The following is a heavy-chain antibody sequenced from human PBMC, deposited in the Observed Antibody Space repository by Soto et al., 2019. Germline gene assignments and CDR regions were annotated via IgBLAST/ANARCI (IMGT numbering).Heavy chain of an antibody. D-gene: IGHD1-26*01. J-gene: IGHJ4*02. Sequence: VQLVESGGGVVQPGRSLRLSCVASGFLFDTYGMHWVRQTPGKGLEWVAIISYDGSHKEYADSEKGRFAISRDNSENTLYLQMNNLGVEDTALYYCATSASSDHWGQGTQVTVSS. CDR3: ATSASSDH. CDR2: ISYDGSHK. CDR1: GFLFDTYG. V-gene: IGHV3-30*03.